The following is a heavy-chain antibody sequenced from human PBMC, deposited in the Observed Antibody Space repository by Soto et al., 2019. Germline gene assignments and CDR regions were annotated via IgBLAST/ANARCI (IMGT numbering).Heavy chain of an antibody. CDR3: ARVALGYDYADV. CDR2: KNPSVGCT. CDR1: GYTFNAFY. D-gene: IGHD4-17*01. V-gene: IGHV1-46*02. Sequence: QVQLVQSGAEVKKPGASVKVSCKAFGYTFNAFYMHWVRQAPGQGLEWMGVKNPSVGCTSYAKEFQGRVNMTRDTSTSTVYLERSSLRSEDTAVYYCARVALGYDYADVWGQGTTVTVAS. J-gene: IGHJ6*02.